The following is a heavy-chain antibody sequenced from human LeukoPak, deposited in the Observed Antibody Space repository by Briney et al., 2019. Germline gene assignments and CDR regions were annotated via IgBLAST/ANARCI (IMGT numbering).Heavy chain of an antibody. CDR1: GGSFSGYY. CDR3: ARGLWIAVAGTSIDY. Sequence: PSETLSLTCAVYGGSFSGYYWSWIRQPPGKGLEWIGEINHSGSTNYNPSLKSRVTISVDTSKNQFSLKLSSVTAADTAVYYCARGLWIAVAGTSIDYWGQGTLVTVSS. CDR2: INHSGST. V-gene: IGHV4-34*01. D-gene: IGHD6-19*01. J-gene: IGHJ4*02.